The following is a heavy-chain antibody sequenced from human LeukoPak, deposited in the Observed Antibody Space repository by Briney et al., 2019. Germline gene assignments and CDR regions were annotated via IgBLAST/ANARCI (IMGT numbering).Heavy chain of an antibody. V-gene: IGHV4-34*01. Sequence: SETLSLTCAVYGGSFSGYYWSWIRQPPGKGLEWIGEINHSGSTNYNPSLKSRLTISVDTSKNHFSLKLSSVTAADTAVYYCAVGRFTWFTDWGQGTLVTVSS. CDR2: INHSGST. CDR3: AVGRFTWFTD. D-gene: IGHD3-10*01. CDR1: GGSFSGYY. J-gene: IGHJ4*02.